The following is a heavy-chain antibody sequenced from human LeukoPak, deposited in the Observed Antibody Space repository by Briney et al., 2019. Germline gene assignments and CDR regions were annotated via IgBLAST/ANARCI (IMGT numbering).Heavy chain of an antibody. J-gene: IGHJ4*02. CDR2: IYYSGST. Sequence: SETLSLTCTVSGGSISNYYWSWIRQPPGKGLEWIGYIYYSGSTNYNPSLKSRVTISVDTSKNQFSLKLSSVTAADAAVYYCARQPHPRGYFDYWGQGTLVTVSS. CDR1: GGSISNYY. D-gene: IGHD3-16*01. CDR3: ARQPHPRGYFDY. V-gene: IGHV4-59*08.